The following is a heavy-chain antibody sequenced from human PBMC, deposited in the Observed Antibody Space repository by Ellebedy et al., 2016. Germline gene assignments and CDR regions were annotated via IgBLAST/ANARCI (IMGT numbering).Heavy chain of an antibody. CDR3: AKDRDSSGRAYYFDY. CDR1: GFTFSSYA. Sequence: GGSLRLSCAASGFTFSSYAMSWVRQAPGKGLEWVSAISGSGGSTYYADSVKGRFTISRDNSKNTLYLQMNSLRAEDTAVYYCAKDRDSSGRAYYFDYWGQGTLVTVSS. J-gene: IGHJ4*02. D-gene: IGHD6-19*01. V-gene: IGHV3-23*01. CDR2: ISGSGGST.